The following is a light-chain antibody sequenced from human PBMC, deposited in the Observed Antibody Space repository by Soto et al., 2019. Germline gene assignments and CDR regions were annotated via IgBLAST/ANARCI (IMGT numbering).Light chain of an antibody. CDR2: GAS. CDR1: QSVASN. CDR3: QQYNNWPRT. V-gene: IGKV3-15*01. Sequence: EIVMTQSPVTLSLSPGERATLSCRASQSVASNLAWFQQKPGQAPRLLIYGASASATGIPARFSGSGSGTDFTLTISSLQSEDFAVYYCQQYNNWPRTFGQGTKVEIK. J-gene: IGKJ1*01.